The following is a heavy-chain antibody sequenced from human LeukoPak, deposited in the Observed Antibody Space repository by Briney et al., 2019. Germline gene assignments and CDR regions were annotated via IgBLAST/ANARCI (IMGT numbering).Heavy chain of an antibody. CDR3: ATANYGDYVGAFDI. CDR1: GYTLTELS. V-gene: IGHV1-24*01. D-gene: IGHD4-17*01. Sequence: GASVKVSCKVSGYTLTELSMHWVRQAPGKGLEWMGGFDPEDGETLYAQKFQGRVTMTEDTSTDTAYMELSSLRSEDTAVYYCATANYGDYVGAFDIWGQGTMVTVSS. J-gene: IGHJ3*02. CDR2: FDPEDGET.